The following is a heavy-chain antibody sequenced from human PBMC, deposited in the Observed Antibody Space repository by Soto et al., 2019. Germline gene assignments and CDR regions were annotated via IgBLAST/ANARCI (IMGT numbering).Heavy chain of an antibody. CDR3: ARHARASYYYDSSGYWGGFGY. Sequence: GESLKISCKGSGYSFTSYWISWVRQMPGKGLEWMGRIDPSDSYTNYSPSFQGHVTISADKSISTAYLQWSSLKASDTAMYYCARHARASYYYDSSGYWGGFGYWGQGTLVTVSS. D-gene: IGHD3-22*01. CDR2: IDPSDSYT. J-gene: IGHJ4*02. V-gene: IGHV5-10-1*01. CDR1: GYSFTSYW.